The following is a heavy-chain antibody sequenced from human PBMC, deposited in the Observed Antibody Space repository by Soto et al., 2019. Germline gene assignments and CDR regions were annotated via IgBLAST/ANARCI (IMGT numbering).Heavy chain of an antibody. J-gene: IGHJ6*04. D-gene: IGHD1-26*01. Sequence: EVLLLESGGGLVQPGGSLRLSCEASGFSFSSFAMNWVRQAPGKGLEWVSAIGDSGASTYYADSVKGRFTISRDNSRNTLSLQLTSLRAEDTAVYYCAKGVELDVWGNGTTVTVSP. V-gene: IGHV3-23*01. CDR3: AKGVELDV. CDR1: GFSFSSFA. CDR2: IGDSGAST.